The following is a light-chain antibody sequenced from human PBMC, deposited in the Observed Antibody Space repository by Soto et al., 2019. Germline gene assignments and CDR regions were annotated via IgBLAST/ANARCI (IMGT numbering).Light chain of an antibody. V-gene: IGKV1-5*03. J-gene: IGKJ1*01. CDR1: QSINSW. Sequence: DIQMTQSPSTLSASVGDRVTITCRASQSINSWLAWYQQKPGRAPKLLSYKASSLKSGVPSRFSGSGSGPEFTLTISSLQPDDFATYYCQQYTSYSTFGQGTKVEIK. CDR3: QQYTSYST. CDR2: KAS.